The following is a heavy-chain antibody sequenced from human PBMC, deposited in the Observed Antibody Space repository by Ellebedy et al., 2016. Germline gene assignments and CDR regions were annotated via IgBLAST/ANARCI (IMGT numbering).Heavy chain of an antibody. J-gene: IGHJ3*01. Sequence: GGSLRLSXAASGFRVTSNDMSWVRQAPGKGLELVSLLYGGGTSYYADSVKGRFTISRDNSKKTLYLQMSGLGAEDTAVYYCVTRHNAAFDVWGQGTMVTVSS. CDR3: VTRHNAAFDV. CDR1: GFRVTSND. CDR2: LYGGGTS. V-gene: IGHV3-53*01. D-gene: IGHD1-14*01.